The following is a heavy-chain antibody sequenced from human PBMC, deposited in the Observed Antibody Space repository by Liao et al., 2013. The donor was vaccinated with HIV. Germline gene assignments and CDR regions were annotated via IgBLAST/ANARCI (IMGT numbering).Heavy chain of an antibody. J-gene: IGHJ3*02. CDR1: GGSISSYY. CDR3: AREEYYDSSVYVSRPFDI. V-gene: IGHV4-59*10. CDR2: VRSGGSS. D-gene: IGHD3-22*01. Sequence: QVQLQQWGAGLLRPSETLSLTCAVYGGSISSYYWSWIRQPAGKELEWIGRVRSGGSSNYNPSLESRVTMSVDTSKNHFSLRLTSVTAADTALYYCAREEYYDSSVYVSRPFDIWGQGTMVTVSS.